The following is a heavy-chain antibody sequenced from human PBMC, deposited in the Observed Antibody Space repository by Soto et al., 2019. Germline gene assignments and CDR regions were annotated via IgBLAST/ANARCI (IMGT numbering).Heavy chain of an antibody. D-gene: IGHD6-13*01. Sequence: GGSLRLSCAASGFTFSSYWMHWVRQAPGKGLVWVSRINSDGSSTSYADSVKGRFTISRDNAKNTLYLQMNSLRAEDTAVYYCASARIAAAGTDYYYYGMDVWGHGTMVTLSS. J-gene: IGHJ6*02. CDR3: ASARIAAAGTDYYYYGMDV. V-gene: IGHV3-74*01. CDR2: INSDGSST. CDR1: GFTFSSYW.